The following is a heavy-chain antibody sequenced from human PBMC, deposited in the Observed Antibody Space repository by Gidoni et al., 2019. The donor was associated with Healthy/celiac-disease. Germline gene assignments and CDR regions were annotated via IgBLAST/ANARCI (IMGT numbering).Heavy chain of an antibody. J-gene: IGHJ4*02. CDR3: ARNHYYDSSGPFDY. D-gene: IGHD3-22*01. Sequence: QVQLVESGGGVVQPGRSLRLSCAASGFTFSSYGMHWVRQAPGKGLEWVAVIWYDGSNKYYADSVKGRFTISRDNSKNTLYLQMNSLRAEDTAVYYCARNHYYDSSGPFDYWGQGTLVTVSS. CDR2: IWYDGSNK. CDR1: GFTFSSYG. V-gene: IGHV3-33*01.